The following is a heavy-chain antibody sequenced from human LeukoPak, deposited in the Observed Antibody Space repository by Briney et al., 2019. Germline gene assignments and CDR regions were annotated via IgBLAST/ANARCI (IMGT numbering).Heavy chain of an antibody. CDR1: GGSISSYY. CDR2: IYTSGST. CDR3: ARENPRIQLWFRGDYFNY. J-gene: IGHJ4*02. V-gene: IGHV4-4*07. D-gene: IGHD5-18*01. Sequence: SETLSLTCTVSGGSISSYYWSWIRQPAGKGLEWIGRIYTSGSTNYNPSLKSRVTMSVDTSKHQFSLKLNSVTAADTAVYYCARENPRIQLWFRGDYFNYWGQGTLVTVSS.